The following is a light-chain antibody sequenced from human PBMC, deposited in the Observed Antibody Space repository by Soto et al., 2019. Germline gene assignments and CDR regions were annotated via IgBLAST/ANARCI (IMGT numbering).Light chain of an antibody. Sequence: GDRVTITCRASQSISSWLAWYQQKPGKAPNLLIYTASNLESGVPSRFSGSGSGTEFILTISSLQPDDFATYYCQQYNSYPLTFGPGTKVDIK. CDR2: TAS. V-gene: IGKV1-5*03. CDR3: QQYNSYPLT. J-gene: IGKJ3*01. CDR1: QSISSW.